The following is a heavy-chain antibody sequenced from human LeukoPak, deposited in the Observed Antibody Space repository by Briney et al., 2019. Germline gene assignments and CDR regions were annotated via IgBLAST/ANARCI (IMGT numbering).Heavy chain of an antibody. J-gene: IGHJ4*02. CDR3: AKTSRGYSYGLKYFDY. Sequence: RSGGSLRLSCAASGFTFSSYGMHWVRQAPGKGLEWVAVISYDGSNKYYADSVKGRFTISRDNSKNTLYLQMNSLRAEDTAVYYCAKTSRGYSYGLKYFDYWGQGTLVTVSS. V-gene: IGHV3-30*18. CDR2: ISYDGSNK. CDR1: GFTFSSYG. D-gene: IGHD5-18*01.